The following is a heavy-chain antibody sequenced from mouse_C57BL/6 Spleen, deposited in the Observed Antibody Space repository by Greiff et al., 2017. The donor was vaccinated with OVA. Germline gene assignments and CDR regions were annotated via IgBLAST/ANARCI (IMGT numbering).Heavy chain of an antibody. CDR2: ISDGGSYT. J-gene: IGHJ3*01. D-gene: IGHD2-14*01. CDR1: GFTFSSYA. Sequence: EVKLVESGGGLVKPGGSLKLSCAASGFTFSSYAMSWVRQTPEKRLEWVATISDGGSYTYYPDNVKGRFTISRDNAKNNLYLQMSHLKSEDTAMYYCARDMGTRGWFAYWGQGTLVTVSA. CDR3: ARDMGTRGWFAY. V-gene: IGHV5-4*01.